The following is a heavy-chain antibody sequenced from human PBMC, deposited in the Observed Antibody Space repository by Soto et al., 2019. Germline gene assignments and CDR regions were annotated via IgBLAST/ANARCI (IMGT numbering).Heavy chain of an antibody. Sequence: QVQLVQSGAEVKMPGSSVKVSCKASGGAFSSYAISWVRQAPGQGLEWMGGIIPIFGSPNYAQAFQGRVTITADKSTSTAYMELRSLRSEDTAVYYCARGKWLAWFDPWGQGTLVTVSS. CDR1: GGAFSSYA. J-gene: IGHJ5*02. V-gene: IGHV1-69*14. D-gene: IGHD6-19*01. CDR2: IIPIFGSP. CDR3: ARGKWLAWFDP.